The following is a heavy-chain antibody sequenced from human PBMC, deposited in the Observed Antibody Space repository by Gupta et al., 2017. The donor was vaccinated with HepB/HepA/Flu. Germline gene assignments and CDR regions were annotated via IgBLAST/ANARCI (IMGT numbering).Heavy chain of an antibody. CDR1: GGSITNSY. V-gene: IGHV4-59*08. D-gene: IGHD6-19*01. CDR3: ARHLFGYSSGWTWLYYFDD. J-gene: IGHJ4*02. Sequence: QESGPGLVKPSDTLSLPCTVSGGSITNSYWSSLRQPPGKVLEWMGYIYYKGNTNYNPSLKSRVTIAVDTSKNQFSLRLNSVTAADTAVDYCARHLFGYSSGWTWLYYFDDWGQGTLVTVSS. CDR2: IYYKGNT.